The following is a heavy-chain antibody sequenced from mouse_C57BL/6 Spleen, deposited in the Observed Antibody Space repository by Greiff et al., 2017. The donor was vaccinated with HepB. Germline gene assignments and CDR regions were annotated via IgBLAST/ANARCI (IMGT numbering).Heavy chain of an antibody. CDR3: ARAGYYGSSWYFDV. D-gene: IGHD1-1*01. V-gene: IGHV1-66*01. CDR1: GYSFTSYY. J-gene: IGHJ1*03. Sequence: QVQLKESGPELVKPGASVKISCKASGYSFTSYYIHWVKQRPGQGLEWIGWIYPGSGNTKYNEKFKGKATLTADTSSSTAYMQLSSLTSEDSAVYYCARAGYYGSSWYFDVWGTGTTVTVSS. CDR2: IYPGSGNT.